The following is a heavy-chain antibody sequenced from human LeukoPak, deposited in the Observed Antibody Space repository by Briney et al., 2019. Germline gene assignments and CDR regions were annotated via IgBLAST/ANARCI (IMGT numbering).Heavy chain of an antibody. J-gene: IGHJ4*02. CDR3: ARDHGRDGYNSFDY. D-gene: IGHD5-24*01. Sequence: PSETLSLTCTVSGYSISSGYYWGWIRQPPGKGLEWIGSIYHSGSTYYNPSLKSRVTISVDTSKNQFSLKLSSVTAADTAVYYCARDHGRDGYNSFDYWGQGTPVTVSS. CDR2: IYHSGST. CDR1: GYSISSGYY. V-gene: IGHV4-38-2*02.